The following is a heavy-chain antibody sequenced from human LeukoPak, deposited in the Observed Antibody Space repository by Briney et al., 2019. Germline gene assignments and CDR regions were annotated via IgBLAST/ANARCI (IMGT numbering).Heavy chain of an antibody. CDR2: IYSEGST. D-gene: IGHD1-26*01. Sequence: RGSLRLSCAASVVTVCIHYMSWVRQAPGDGLEWVSVIYSEGSTYHADSVKGRFTISRDNSKNTLYLQMNNLRAEDTALYYCASGGIYYGAAFDFWGQGTLVTVSS. CDR3: ASGGIYYGAAFDF. V-gene: IGHV3-53*01. CDR1: VVTVCIHY. J-gene: IGHJ4*02.